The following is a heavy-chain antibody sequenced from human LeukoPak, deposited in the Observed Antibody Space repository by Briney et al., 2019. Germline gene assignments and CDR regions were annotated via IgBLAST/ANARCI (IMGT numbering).Heavy chain of an antibody. D-gene: IGHD5-24*01. CDR3: ARLVEMATIAPPDAHSY. CDR2: MNPNSGNT. Sequence: ASVKVSCKASGGTFSNYAINWVRQATGQGLEWMGWMNPNSGNTGYAQKFQGRVTMTRNTSISTAYMELSSLRSEDTAVYYRARLVEMATIAPPDAHSYWGQGTLVTVSS. V-gene: IGHV1-8*01. J-gene: IGHJ4*02. CDR1: GGTFSNYA.